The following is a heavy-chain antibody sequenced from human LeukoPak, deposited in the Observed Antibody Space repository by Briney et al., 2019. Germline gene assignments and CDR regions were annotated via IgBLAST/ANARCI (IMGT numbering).Heavy chain of an antibody. Sequence: PGGSLRLSCEASGFTFSSYWMSWVRQAPGKGLEWVANIKQDGSEKYYVDSVKGRFTISRDNAKNSLYLQMNSLRAEDTAVYYCARVRIYSNYYYYYMDVWGKGTTVTVSS. J-gene: IGHJ6*03. D-gene: IGHD4-11*01. CDR3: ARVRIYSNYYYYYMDV. V-gene: IGHV3-7*01. CDR2: IKQDGSEK. CDR1: GFTFSSYW.